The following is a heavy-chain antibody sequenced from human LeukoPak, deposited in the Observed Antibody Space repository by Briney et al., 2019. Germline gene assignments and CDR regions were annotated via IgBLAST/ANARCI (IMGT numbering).Heavy chain of an antibody. CDR2: INPSGGST. D-gene: IGHD3-22*01. J-gene: IGHJ4*02. CDR3: ARVRRMDSSGYYFDY. V-gene: IGHV1-46*01. Sequence: ASVKVSCKASGYTFTGYYMHWVRQAPGQGLEWMGIINPSGGSTSYAQKFQGRVTMTRDTSTSTVYMELSSLRSEDTAVYYCARVRRMDSSGYYFDYWGQGTLVTVSS. CDR1: GYTFTGYY.